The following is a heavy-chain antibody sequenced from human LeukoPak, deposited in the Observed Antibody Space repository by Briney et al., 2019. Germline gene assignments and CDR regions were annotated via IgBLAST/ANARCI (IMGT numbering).Heavy chain of an antibody. D-gene: IGHD6-13*01. V-gene: IGHV3-66*04. CDR2: IYSGGST. CDR1: GFTVSSNY. CDR3: AKRGEGVSNTWYMNNWFDP. Sequence: PGGSLRLSCAASGFTVSSNYMSWVRQAPGKGLEWVSVIYSGGSTYYADSVKGRFTISRDNSKNTLYLQMNSLRAEDTAVYHCAKRGEGVSNTWYMNNWFDPWGQGTLVTVSS. J-gene: IGHJ5*02.